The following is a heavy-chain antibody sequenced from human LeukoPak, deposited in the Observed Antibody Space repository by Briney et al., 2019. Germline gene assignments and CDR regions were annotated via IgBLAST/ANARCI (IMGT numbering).Heavy chain of an antibody. J-gene: IGHJ3*02. CDR3: TKQNEFCIKGVCNHFVFYI. Sequence: GESLKISCKGSGYSFTSYWIGWVRQMPGKGLEWMGIIYPGDSDTRYSPSFQGQVTISADKSISTAYLQWSSLKASDTAMFYCTKQNEFCIKGVCNHFVFYIGGKGKMV. CDR1: GYSFTSYW. CDR2: IYPGDSDT. V-gene: IGHV5-51*01. D-gene: IGHD2-8*01.